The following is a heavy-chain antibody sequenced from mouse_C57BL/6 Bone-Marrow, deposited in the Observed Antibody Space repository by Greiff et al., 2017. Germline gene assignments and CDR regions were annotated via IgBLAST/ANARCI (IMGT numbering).Heavy chain of an antibody. CDR3: ARVWV. CDR1: GFTFSSYA. J-gene: IGHJ1*03. Sequence: EVHLVESGGGLVKPGGSLKLSCAASGFTFSSYAMSWVRQTPEKRLEWVATISDGGSYTYYPDNVQGRFTISRDNAKNNLYLQMSHLESEDTAMYYCARVWVWGTGTTVTVSS. CDR2: ISDGGSYT. V-gene: IGHV5-4*01. D-gene: IGHD1-1*02.